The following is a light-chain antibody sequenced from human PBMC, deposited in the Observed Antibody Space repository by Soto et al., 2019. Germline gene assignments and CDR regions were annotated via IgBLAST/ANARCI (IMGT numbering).Light chain of an antibody. CDR3: QQRSNWPLT. Sequence: EIVLTQSPGTLSLSPGERATLSCRASQSVRSSYLAWYQQKPGQAPRLLIYDASTRATDIPDRFTGSGSGTDFSLTISRLEPEDFAVYYCQQRSNWPLTFGGGTKVEIK. CDR2: DAS. J-gene: IGKJ4*01. V-gene: IGKV3D-20*02. CDR1: QSVRSSY.